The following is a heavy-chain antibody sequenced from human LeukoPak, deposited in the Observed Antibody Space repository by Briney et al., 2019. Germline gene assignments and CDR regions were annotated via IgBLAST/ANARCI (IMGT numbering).Heavy chain of an antibody. CDR2: IYYSGST. CDR3: ASSYQGASDGYNEI. J-gene: IGHJ4*02. CDR1: GGSISTTSYY. D-gene: IGHD5-24*01. Sequence: SETLSLTCTVSGGSISTTSYYWGWIRQPPGKGLEWIGSIYYSGSTTYIPSLKSRATISQDTSKNQFSLKLTSVTAADTAVYYCASSYQGASDGYNEIWGQGTLVTVSS. V-gene: IGHV4-39*07.